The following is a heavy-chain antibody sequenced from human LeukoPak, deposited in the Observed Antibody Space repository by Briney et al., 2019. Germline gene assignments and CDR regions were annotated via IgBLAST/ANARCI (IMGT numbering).Heavy chain of an antibody. D-gene: IGHD1-14*01. J-gene: IGHJ3*02. V-gene: IGHV3-9*01. CDR2: ISWNSGSI. CDR1: GFTFDDYA. CDR3: AKDIARYIPIPDAFDI. Sequence: PGESLRLSCAASGFTFDDYAMHWVRQAPGKGLEWVSGISWNSGSIGYADSVKGRFTISRDNAKNSLYLQMNSLRAEDTALYYCAKDIARYIPIPDAFDIWGQGTMVTVSS.